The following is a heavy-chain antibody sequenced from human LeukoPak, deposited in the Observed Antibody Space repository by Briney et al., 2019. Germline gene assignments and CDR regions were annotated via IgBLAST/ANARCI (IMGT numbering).Heavy chain of an antibody. Sequence: VGSLRLSCAASGFTFSDYSMNWVRQAPGKGLEWVSLITSSSDSIYYADSVKGRFTISRDNAKNSLYLQMNSLRDEDTAVYYCSSESRYWGQGTLVIVSS. CDR3: SSESRY. J-gene: IGHJ4*02. V-gene: IGHV3-48*02. CDR2: ITSSSDSI. CDR1: GFTFSDYS. D-gene: IGHD3-22*01.